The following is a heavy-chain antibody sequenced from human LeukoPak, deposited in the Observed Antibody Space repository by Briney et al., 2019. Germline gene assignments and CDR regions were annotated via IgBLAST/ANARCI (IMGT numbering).Heavy chain of an antibody. D-gene: IGHD3-10*01. J-gene: IGHJ4*02. CDR1: GGSISSFY. Sequence: SETLSLTCTVSGGSISSFYWSWIRQPPGKGLEWIGYIHYSGSTNYNPSLKSRVTISVDTSKNQFSLDLFTVTAADTAVYYCARHLVYGSGTQPYFDYWGQGTLVTVSS. V-gene: IGHV4-59*08. CDR2: IHYSGST. CDR3: ARHLVYGSGTQPYFDY.